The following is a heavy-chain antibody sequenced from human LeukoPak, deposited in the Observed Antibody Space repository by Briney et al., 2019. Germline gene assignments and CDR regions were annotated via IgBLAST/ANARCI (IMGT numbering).Heavy chain of an antibody. CDR2: IYYSKNT. CDR1: GGSISSSSAY. Sequence: SETLSLTCTVSGGSISSSSAYWGWIRQPPGKGLEWIGSIYYSKNTYYNPSLKSRVTISADTSKNQFSLTLGSVSATDTAVYYCVSPRGFSYGYFDYWGQGTLVSVSS. CDR3: VSPRGFSYGYFDY. J-gene: IGHJ4*02. D-gene: IGHD5-18*01. V-gene: IGHV4-39*01.